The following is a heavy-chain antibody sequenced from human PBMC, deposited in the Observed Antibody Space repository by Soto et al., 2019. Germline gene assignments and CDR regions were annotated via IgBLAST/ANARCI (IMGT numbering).Heavy chain of an antibody. CDR1: GYNFTTYY. Sequence: EVQLVQSGAEVKKPGESLRISCKASGYNFTTYYINWVRQMPGKGLEWMGKIDPSDSYTNYRPSFEGHVTISTDKSLRTAYLEWNSLKASDTAIYYCARRGDYVWAPTNYHYGMDVWGQGTTVTVSS. CDR2: IDPSDSYT. V-gene: IGHV5-10-1*03. CDR3: ARRGDYVWAPTNYHYGMDV. D-gene: IGHD4-17*01. J-gene: IGHJ6*02.